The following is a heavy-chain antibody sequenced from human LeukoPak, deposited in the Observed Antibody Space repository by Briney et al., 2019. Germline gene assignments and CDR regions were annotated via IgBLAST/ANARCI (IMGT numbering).Heavy chain of an antibody. J-gene: IGHJ4*02. V-gene: IGHV1-2*02. CDR3: ARVRLADERAWAY. CDR2: ITPKSGDT. D-gene: IGHD3-3*02. Sequence: ASVKVSCTASGYTFSDFYIHWVRQAPGQGLEYVGWITPKSGDTYSPQRFQGRVTMTRDASISTAYMEVSSLRSDDTAVYFCARVRLADERAWAYWGQGTLVTVSS. CDR1: GYTFSDFY.